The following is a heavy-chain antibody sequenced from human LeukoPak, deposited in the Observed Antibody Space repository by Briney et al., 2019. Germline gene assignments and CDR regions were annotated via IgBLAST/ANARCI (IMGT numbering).Heavy chain of an antibody. D-gene: IGHD3-16*01. J-gene: IGHJ5*01. CDR1: GGSFSGYY. CDR2: INHSGST. V-gene: IGHV4-34*01. Sequence: SETLSLTCAVYGGSFSGYYWSWIRQHPGKWLEWMGEINHSGSTNYNPSLNRRVNISVDTSKNTSCLQLSFVTGADTAVYYCASGDKSGTVWANWFDTWGQGTLVTVSS. CDR3: ASGDKSGTVWANWFDT.